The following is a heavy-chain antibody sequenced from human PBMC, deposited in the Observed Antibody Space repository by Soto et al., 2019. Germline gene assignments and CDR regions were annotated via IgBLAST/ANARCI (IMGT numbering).Heavy chain of an antibody. CDR3: ARAPGWYDFWSGYSTIDAFDI. D-gene: IGHD3-3*01. Sequence: TSETLSLTCTVSGGSISSYYWSWIRQPPGKGLEWIGYIYYSGSTNYNPSLKSRVTISVDTSKNQFSLKLSSVTAADTAVYYCARAPGWYDFWSGYSTIDAFDIWGQGTMVTVSS. V-gene: IGHV4-59*01. CDR2: IYYSGST. J-gene: IGHJ3*02. CDR1: GGSISSYY.